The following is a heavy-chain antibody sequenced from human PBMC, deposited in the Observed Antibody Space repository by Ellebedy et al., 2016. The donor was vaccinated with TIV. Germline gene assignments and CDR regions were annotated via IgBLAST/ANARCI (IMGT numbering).Heavy chain of an antibody. J-gene: IGHJ4*02. V-gene: IGHV3-23*01. Sequence: GESLKISXAASGFTFSSYAISWVRQAPGKGLEWVSAINSGGTNTYYADSVKGRFSISRDNSKNTLYLQINSLRTEDTAIYYCAPYWGTNGPPQGYFDYWGQGTLVTVSS. D-gene: IGHD2-8*01. CDR1: GFTFSSYA. CDR3: APYWGTNGPPQGYFDY. CDR2: INSGGTNT.